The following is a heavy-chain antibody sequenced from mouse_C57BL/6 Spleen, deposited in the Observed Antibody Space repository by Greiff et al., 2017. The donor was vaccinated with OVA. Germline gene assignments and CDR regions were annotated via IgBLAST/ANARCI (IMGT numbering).Heavy chain of an antibody. CDR2: ISDGGSYT. CDR1: GFTFSSYA. V-gene: IGHV5-4*01. J-gene: IGHJ1*03. D-gene: IGHD2-5*01. CDR3: ARDYSNYDWYFDV. Sequence: EVNVVESGGGLVKPGGSLKLSCAASGFTFSSYAMSWVRQTPEKRLEWVATISDGGSYTYYPDNVKGRFTISRDNAKNNLYLQMSHLKSEDTAMYYCARDYSNYDWYFDVWGTGTTVTVSS.